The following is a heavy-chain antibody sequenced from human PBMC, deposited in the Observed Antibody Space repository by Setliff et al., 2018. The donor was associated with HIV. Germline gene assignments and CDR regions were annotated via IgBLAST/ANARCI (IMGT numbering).Heavy chain of an antibody. CDR2: NSAYNGDT. V-gene: IGHV1-18*03. D-gene: IGHD6-13*01. CDR1: GYTFTSDY. J-gene: IGHJ3*02. Sequence: GASVKVSCKASGYTFTSDYIHWVRQAPGQGLEWMGWNSAYNGDTNYAQKVQGRVSMTIDTSTSTAYMELRSLRSDDMAVYYCARRGVFDAFDIWGQGTMVTVSS. CDR3: ARRGVFDAFDI.